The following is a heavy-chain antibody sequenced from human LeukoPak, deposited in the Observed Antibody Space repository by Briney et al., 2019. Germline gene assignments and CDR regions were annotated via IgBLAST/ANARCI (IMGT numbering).Heavy chain of an antibody. V-gene: IGHV3-30*02. J-gene: IGHJ4*02. Sequence: GGSLRPSCAASGFSFSSYGMHWVRQAPGKGLEWVAFIRYDGNIKHYADSVKGRFTISRDSSKNTLHLQMNSLRPEDTAVYYCAKGGSSSWDYFDYWGQGTLVTVSS. D-gene: IGHD6-13*01. CDR3: AKGGSSSWDYFDY. CDR2: IRYDGNIK. CDR1: GFSFSSYG.